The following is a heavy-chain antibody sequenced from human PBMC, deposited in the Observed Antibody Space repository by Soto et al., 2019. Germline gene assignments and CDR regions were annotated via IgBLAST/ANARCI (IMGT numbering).Heavy chain of an antibody. CDR1: GGTCGNSA. J-gene: IGHJ6*01. CDR3: ARDKDRQQLGGNSYYGIDC. D-gene: IGHD3-3*02. V-gene: IGHV1-69*12. Sequence: QVQRVQSGAEVKKPVSSVPVSCKASGGTCGNSAISWVRQAPGQGLEWMGGIITICPKPDYAQKFQGRDSITAEEPTSTAYTEVTSLRSEDTAGYYCARDKDRQQLGGNSYYGIDCWVQGTPVTVSS. CDR2: IITICPKP.